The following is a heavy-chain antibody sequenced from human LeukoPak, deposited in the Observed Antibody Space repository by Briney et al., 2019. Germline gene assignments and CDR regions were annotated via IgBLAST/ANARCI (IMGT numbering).Heavy chain of an antibody. CDR1: GFTFDDYT. V-gene: IGHV3-66*01. J-gene: IGHJ4*03. Sequence: GGSLRLSCAASGFTFDDYTMHWVRQAPGKGLEWVSLIYSGGGTYYADSVKGRFTISRDNSRNTLYLQMNSLRVDDTAVYYCARGFRSVTTWGYFDYWGQGALVTVSS. D-gene: IGHD4-17*01. CDR2: IYSGGGT. CDR3: ARGFRSVTTWGYFDY.